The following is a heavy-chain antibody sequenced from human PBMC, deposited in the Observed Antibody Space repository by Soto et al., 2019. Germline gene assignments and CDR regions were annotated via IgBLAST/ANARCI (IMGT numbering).Heavy chain of an antibody. V-gene: IGHV1-69*06. CDR1: GGTLSGHG. CDR3: ARGVYGSGNYYTGPSAFDI. D-gene: IGHD3-10*01. Sequence: VQLEQSGAEVKKPGSSVKVSCKASGGTLSGHGVAWLRQAPGPGLEWMGGTIPVFNTAKYAQKFQGRVTVTADKFTNIAYMELSSLRSEDTAFYFCARGVYGSGNYYTGPSAFDIWGQGTMVIVSS. J-gene: IGHJ3*02. CDR2: TIPVFNTA.